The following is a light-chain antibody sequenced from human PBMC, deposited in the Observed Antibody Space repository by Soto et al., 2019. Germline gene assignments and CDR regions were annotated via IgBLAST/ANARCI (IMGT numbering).Light chain of an antibody. V-gene: IGKV3-15*01. J-gene: IGKJ1*01. CDR1: QSVGPN. Sequence: EIVLTQSPATLSVSPGERATLSCRASQSVGPNLVWYQQKFGQAPTLLIYAVSTRATGVPDRFSGSGSGTEFTLTISSLQPEDVAVYYCHQYNNWPSWTFGQGTKVEVK. CDR2: AVS. CDR3: HQYNNWPSWT.